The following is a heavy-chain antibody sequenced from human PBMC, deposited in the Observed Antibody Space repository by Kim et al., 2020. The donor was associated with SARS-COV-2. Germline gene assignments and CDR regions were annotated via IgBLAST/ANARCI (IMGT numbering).Heavy chain of an antibody. Sequence: GGSLRLSCAASGFTFSSYAMHWVRQAPGKGLEWVAVISYDGSNKYYADSVKGRFTISRDNSKNTLYLQMNSLRAEDTAVYYCARDPRPTLVVVAATYYFDYWGQGTLVTVSS. CDR1: GFTFSSYA. D-gene: IGHD2-15*01. J-gene: IGHJ4*02. V-gene: IGHV3-30-3*01. CDR3: ARDPRPTLVVVAATYYFDY. CDR2: ISYDGSNK.